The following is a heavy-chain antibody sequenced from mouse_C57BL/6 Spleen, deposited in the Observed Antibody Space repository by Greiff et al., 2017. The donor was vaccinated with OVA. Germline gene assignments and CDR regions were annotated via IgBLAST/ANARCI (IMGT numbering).Heavy chain of an antibody. CDR3: TRNYYGSSYEDYFDV. CDR1: GYTFTDYE. D-gene: IGHD1-1*01. CDR2: IDPETGGT. V-gene: IGHV1-15*01. J-gene: IGHJ1*03. Sequence: VQLQQSGAELVRPGASVTLSCKASGYTFTDYEMHWVKQTPVHGLEWIGAIDPETGGTAYNQKFKGKAILTADKSSSTAYMELRSLTSEDSAVYYCTRNYYGSSYEDYFDVWGTGTTVTVSS.